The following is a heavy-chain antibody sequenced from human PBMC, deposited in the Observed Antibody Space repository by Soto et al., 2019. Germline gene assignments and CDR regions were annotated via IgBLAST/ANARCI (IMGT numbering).Heavy chain of an antibody. Sequence: QVQLVQSGAEVKKPGSSVKVSCKASRGTFSSYTISWVRQAPGQGLEWMGRIIPILGIANYAQKFQGRVTITADKSTSTAYMELSSLRSEDTAVYYCARVGTSGRVCCAFDIWGQGTMVTVSS. CDR3: ARVGTSGRVCCAFDI. D-gene: IGHD3-10*01. V-gene: IGHV1-69*02. J-gene: IGHJ3*02. CDR1: RGTFSSYT. CDR2: IIPILGIA.